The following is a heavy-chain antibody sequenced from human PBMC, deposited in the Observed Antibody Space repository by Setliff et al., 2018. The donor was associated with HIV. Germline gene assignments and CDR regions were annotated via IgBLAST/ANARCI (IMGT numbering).Heavy chain of an antibody. CDR3: ARSDVLEFLEWSPEGCFDP. Sequence: PSETLSLTCTVSRGSISSTTYFWGWIRQPPGKGLEWIGNIFYTGSTYYNPSLKSRVTISLDTSNRQFSLKLSSVTAADTAVYYCARSDVLEFLEWSPEGCFDPWGQGTRVTVSS. J-gene: IGHJ5*02. V-gene: IGHV4-39*07. D-gene: IGHD3-3*02. CDR1: RGSISSTTYF. CDR2: IFYTGST.